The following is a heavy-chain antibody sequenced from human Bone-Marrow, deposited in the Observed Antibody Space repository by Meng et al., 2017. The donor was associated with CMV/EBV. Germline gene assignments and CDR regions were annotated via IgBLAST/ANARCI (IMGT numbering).Heavy chain of an antibody. J-gene: IGHJ4*02. CDR2: IYPDDSDT. CDR1: GYSFTDYW. V-gene: IGHV5-51*01. Sequence: GESLKISCKGSGYSFTDYWIGWVRQMPGKGLEWMGIIYPDDSDTRYTPSFQGQVTISADKAISTAYLQWSSLKASDTAIYYCARRKGDGTERGLDYWGQGTLVTFSS. CDR3: ARRKGDGTERGLDY. D-gene: IGHD3-10*01.